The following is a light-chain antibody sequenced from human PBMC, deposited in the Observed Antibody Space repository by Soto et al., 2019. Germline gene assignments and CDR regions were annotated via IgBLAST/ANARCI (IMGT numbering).Light chain of an antibody. CDR1: QSVSSY. CDR3: QQRSNWRYT. CDR2: DAS. V-gene: IGKV3-11*01. Sequence: EIVLTQSPATLSLSPGERATLSCRASQSVSSYLDWYQQKPGQAPRLLIYDASNRATGIPARFSGSGSGTEFTLTISSLEPGDFAVYYCQQRSNWRYTFGQGTKLEIK. J-gene: IGKJ2*01.